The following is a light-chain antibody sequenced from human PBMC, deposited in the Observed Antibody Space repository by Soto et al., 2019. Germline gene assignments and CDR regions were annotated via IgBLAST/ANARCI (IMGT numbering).Light chain of an antibody. V-gene: IGKV3-15*01. CDR3: QQYNNWPFT. CDR1: QSVSSN. CDR2: GAS. Sequence: EIVMTQSPATLSVSPGERATLSCRASQSVSSNLAWYQQKPGQAPRHLIYGASTRATGIPARFSGGGSGTEFTLTISSLQSEDFAVYYCQQYNNWPFTFGPGTKVDIK. J-gene: IGKJ3*01.